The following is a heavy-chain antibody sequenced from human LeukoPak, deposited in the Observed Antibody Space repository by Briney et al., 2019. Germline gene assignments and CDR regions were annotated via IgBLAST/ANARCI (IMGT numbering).Heavy chain of an antibody. J-gene: IGHJ4*02. CDR1: GYTFTSYY. Sequence: ASVKVSCKASGYTFTSYYMHWVRQAPGQGLERMGIINPSGGSTSYAQKFQGRVTMTRDTSTSTVYMELSSLRSDDTAIYYCTRDYYDTRGYYYGGYWGQGTLVTVSS. CDR2: INPSGGST. D-gene: IGHD3-22*01. V-gene: IGHV1-46*01. CDR3: TRDYYDTRGYYYGGY.